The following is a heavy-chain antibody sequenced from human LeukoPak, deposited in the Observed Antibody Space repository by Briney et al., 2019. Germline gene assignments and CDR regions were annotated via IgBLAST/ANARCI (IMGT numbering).Heavy chain of an antibody. J-gene: IGHJ4*02. CDR1: GFTFSDYY. V-gene: IGHV3-11*01. D-gene: IGHD3-22*01. CDR2: ISSSGSTI. CDR3: ARDRPRYYYDSSGYHSDY. Sequence: GGSLRLSCAASGFTFSDYYMSWIRQAPGKGLEWVSYISSSGSTIYYADSVKGRFTISRDNAKNSLYLQMNSLRAEDTAVYYCARDRPRYYYDSSGYHSDYWGQGTLVTVSS.